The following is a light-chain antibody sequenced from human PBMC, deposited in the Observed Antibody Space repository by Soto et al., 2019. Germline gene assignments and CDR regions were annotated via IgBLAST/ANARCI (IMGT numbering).Light chain of an antibody. CDR3: QQYNSYSALT. V-gene: IGKV1-5*03. Sequence: DIQMTQSPSTLSASGGDRVTITCRASQSISSGLAWYQQKPGKAPKLLIYKASSLESGVPSRFSGSGSGTEFTLTISSLQPDDYATYYCQQYNSYSALTFGGGTKVEIK. CDR2: KAS. J-gene: IGKJ4*01. CDR1: QSISSG.